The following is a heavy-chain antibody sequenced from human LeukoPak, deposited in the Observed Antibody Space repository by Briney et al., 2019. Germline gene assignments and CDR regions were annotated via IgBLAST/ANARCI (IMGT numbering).Heavy chain of an antibody. CDR3: AKLTSASGAYGVDV. V-gene: IGHV3-23*01. CDR2: IRGSGGSK. J-gene: IGHJ6*02. Sequence: GGSLRLSCAASGFTFSSYAMNWVRQAPGKGLEWVSTIRGSGGSKHYADSVEGRFTISRDNSKNTVYLQMNSLRAEDTAIYYCAKLTSASGAYGVDVWGQGTTVTVSS. D-gene: IGHD3-10*01. CDR1: GFTFSSYA.